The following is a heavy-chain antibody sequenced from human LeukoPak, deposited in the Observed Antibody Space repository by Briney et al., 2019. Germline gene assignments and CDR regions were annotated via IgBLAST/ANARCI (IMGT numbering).Heavy chain of an antibody. V-gene: IGHV4-38-2*02. Sequence: SETLSLTCTVSGYSISSGYYWGWIRQPPGKGLEWIGSIYHSGSTYYNPSLKSRVTISVDTSKNQFSLKLSSVAAADTAVYYCARRLTPDYWGQGTLVTVSS. J-gene: IGHJ4*02. CDR3: ARRLTPDY. D-gene: IGHD3-16*01. CDR1: GYSISSGYY. CDR2: IYHSGST.